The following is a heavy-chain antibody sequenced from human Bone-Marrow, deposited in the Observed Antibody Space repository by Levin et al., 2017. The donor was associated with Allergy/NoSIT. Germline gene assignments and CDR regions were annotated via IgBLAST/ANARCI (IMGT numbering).Heavy chain of an antibody. CDR2: IYSGGRG. CDR3: AIYGSGNDYSAFDI. V-gene: IGHV3-53*01. D-gene: IGHD3-10*01. J-gene: IGHJ3*02. Sequence: HGESLKISCAASGFTVSSNHMSWVRQAPGKGLEWVSLIYSGGRGYYADSVRGRFTISRDNSKNTLYLQLNSLRAEDTAFYYCAIYGSGNDYSAFDIWGQGTMVTVSS. CDR1: GFTVSSNH.